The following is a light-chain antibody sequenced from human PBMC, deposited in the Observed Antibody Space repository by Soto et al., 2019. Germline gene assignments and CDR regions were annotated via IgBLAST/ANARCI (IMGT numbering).Light chain of an antibody. CDR3: QQYSKDTPGT. CDR2: AAS. Sequence: DIQLTQSPSFLSASVGDRVSITCRASQGISNYLAWYQQKPGKAPKVLIYAASTLQSGVPSRFSGSGSGTDFTLTISSLQPEDVGTYYCQQYSKDTPGTFGQGTKVDIK. V-gene: IGKV1-9*01. CDR1: QGISNY. J-gene: IGKJ1*01.